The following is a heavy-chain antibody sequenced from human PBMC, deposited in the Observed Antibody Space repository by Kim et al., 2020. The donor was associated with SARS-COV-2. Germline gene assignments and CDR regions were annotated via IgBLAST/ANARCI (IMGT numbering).Heavy chain of an antibody. J-gene: IGHJ5*02. V-gene: IGHV4-34*01. CDR3: AREFSTYNWNRNWFDP. D-gene: IGHD1-20*01. CDR1: GGSFSGYY. CDR2: INHSGST. Sequence: SETLSLTCAVYGGSFSGYYWSWIRQPPGKGLEWIGEINHSGSTNYNPSLKSRVTISVDTSKNQFSLKLSSVTAADTAVYYCAREFSTYNWNRNWFDPWGQGTLVTVSS.